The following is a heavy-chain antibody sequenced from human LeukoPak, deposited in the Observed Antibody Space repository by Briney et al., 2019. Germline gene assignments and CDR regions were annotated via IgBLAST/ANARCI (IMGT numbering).Heavy chain of an antibody. V-gene: IGHV3-23*01. CDR1: GFTFSSYV. CDR2: ISGSGGST. Sequence: PGGSLRLSCAASGFTFSSYVMSWVRQAPGKGLEWVSSISGSGGSTYYADSVKGRFTISRDNSKNTLYLQMNSLRAEDTAIYYCAEEVGNTYPTFDYWAREPWSPSP. J-gene: IGHJ4*02. D-gene: IGHD1-26*01. CDR3: AEEVGNTYPTFDY.